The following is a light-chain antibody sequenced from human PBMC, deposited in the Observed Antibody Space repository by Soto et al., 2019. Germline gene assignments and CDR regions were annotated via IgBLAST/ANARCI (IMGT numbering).Light chain of an antibody. V-gene: IGLV2-23*01. J-gene: IGLJ1*01. CDR3: CSYAGSSTYV. Sequence: QSALTQPASVSGSPGQSITISCTGTSXDVGSYNLVSWYHQHPGKAPKLMIYEGSKRPSGVSNRFSGSKSGNTASLTISGLQAEDEADYYCCSYAGSSTYVFRTGTKV. CDR1: SXDVGSYNL. CDR2: EGS.